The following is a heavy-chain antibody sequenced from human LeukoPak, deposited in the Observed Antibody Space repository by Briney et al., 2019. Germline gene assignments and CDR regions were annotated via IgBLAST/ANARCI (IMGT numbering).Heavy chain of an antibody. CDR1: GFTVSSNY. CDR3: ARGPGGGYGDFDY. D-gene: IGHD5-12*01. CDR2: IYSGGST. Sequence: GGSLGLSCAASGFTVSSNYMSWVRQAPGKGLEWVSVIYSGGSTYYADSVKGRFTISRDNSKNTLYLQMNSLRAEDTAVYYCARGPGGGYGDFDYWGQGTLVTVSS. J-gene: IGHJ4*02. V-gene: IGHV3-53*01.